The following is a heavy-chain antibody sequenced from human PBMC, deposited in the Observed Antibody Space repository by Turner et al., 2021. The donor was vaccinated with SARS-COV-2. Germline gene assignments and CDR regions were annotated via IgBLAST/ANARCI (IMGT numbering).Heavy chain of an antibody. Sequence: QLQLQESGPGLVKPSATLSLTCTVSDGSITTYSYYWGWIRQPPGNGLEWIGRIQYTGITYYIPSLKSRVTISIDTSKNQFSLKLSSVTAEDTAVYYCARDILSGPIFDFWAQGTLITVSS. CDR1: DGSITTYSYY. J-gene: IGHJ4*02. V-gene: IGHV4-39*01. CDR3: ARDILSGPIFDF. D-gene: IGHD3-9*01. CDR2: IQYTGIT.